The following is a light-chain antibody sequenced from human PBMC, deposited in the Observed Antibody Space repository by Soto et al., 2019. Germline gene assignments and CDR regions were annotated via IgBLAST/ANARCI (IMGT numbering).Light chain of an antibody. J-gene: IGKJ2*01. CDR2: WAS. CDR3: QQYEITPPT. V-gene: IGKV4-1*01. CDR1: QSVLYSSNNKNY. Sequence: DIVMTQSPDSLAVSLGERATINCKSSQSVLYSSNNKNYLAWYQQRPGQPPKLLIYWASTRESGVPDRFSGSGSGTDFTLTITSLKAEDVAVYDCQQYEITPPTFGQGTKVEIK.